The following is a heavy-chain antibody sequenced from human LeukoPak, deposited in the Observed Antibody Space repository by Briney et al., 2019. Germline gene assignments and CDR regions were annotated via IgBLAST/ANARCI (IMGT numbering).Heavy chain of an antibody. V-gene: IGHV1-69*05. J-gene: IGHJ5*02. Sequence: SVKVSCKASGGTFSSYAISWVRQAPGQGLEWMGGIIPIFDTANYAQKFQGRVTITTDESTSTAYMELSSLRSEDTAVYYCARLAAADSWFDPWGQGTLVTVSS. CDR1: GGTFSSYA. D-gene: IGHD6-13*01. CDR3: ARLAAADSWFDP. CDR2: IIPIFDTA.